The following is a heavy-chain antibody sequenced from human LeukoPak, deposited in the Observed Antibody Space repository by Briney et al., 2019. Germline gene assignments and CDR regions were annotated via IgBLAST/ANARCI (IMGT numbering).Heavy chain of an antibody. CDR2: IYPGDSDT. D-gene: IGHD1-20*01. J-gene: IGHJ4*02. CDR1: GYRFTNYW. V-gene: IGHV5-51*01. CDR3: ARAITGTDRLVDY. Sequence: GESLKISCKGSGYRFTNYWIGWMRQMPGKGLEWMGIIYPGDSDTRYSPSFQGQVTISADKSISTAYLQWSSLKASDTAMYYCARAITGTDRLVDYWGQGTLVTVSS.